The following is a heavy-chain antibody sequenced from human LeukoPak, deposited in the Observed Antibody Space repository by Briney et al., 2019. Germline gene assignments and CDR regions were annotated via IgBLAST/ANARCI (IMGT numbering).Heavy chain of an antibody. CDR3: ARVEKRVYYDSSGNTLDY. CDR2: ISSSGSTI. D-gene: IGHD3-22*01. V-gene: IGHV3-11*01. CDR1: GLTFSDYY. J-gene: IGHJ4*02. Sequence: PGGSLRLSCAASGLTFSDYYMSWIRQAPGKGLEWVSYISSSGSTIYYADSVKGRFTISRDNAKNSLYLQMNSLRAEDTAVYYCARVEKRVYYDSSGNTLDYWGQGTLVTVSS.